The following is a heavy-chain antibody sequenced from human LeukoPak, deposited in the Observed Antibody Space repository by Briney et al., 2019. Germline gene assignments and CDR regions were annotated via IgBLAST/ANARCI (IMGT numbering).Heavy chain of an antibody. J-gene: IGHJ4*02. CDR2: IYPGDSDT. CDR1: GYTFADYC. D-gene: IGHD3-22*01. V-gene: IGHV5-51*01. Sequence: GESLKISCKASGYTFADYCITWGGQMAGKGLEWVGSIYPGDSDTRYRPSFRGQVTISADKSNSIAYLQWCSLKASDSAIYYCARLGLEAYDRSGFYYFDDWGQGALVTVSS. CDR3: ARLGLEAYDRSGFYYFDD.